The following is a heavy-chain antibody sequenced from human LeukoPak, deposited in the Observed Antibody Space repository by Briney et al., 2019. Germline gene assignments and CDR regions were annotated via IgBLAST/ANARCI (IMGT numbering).Heavy chain of an antibody. D-gene: IGHD1-1*01. J-gene: IGHJ4*02. CDR2: ISQDASRT. V-gene: IGHV3-7*01. CDR1: GFTFRSYW. Sequence: PEGSLRLSCATSGFTFRSYWMSWVRQAPGKGLEWVGHISQDASRTDVADSLKGRFTISRDYATNSLFLHMTRLRADDTAVYYCAKYWSRAFDSWGQGTLVSVSS. CDR3: AKYWSRAFDS.